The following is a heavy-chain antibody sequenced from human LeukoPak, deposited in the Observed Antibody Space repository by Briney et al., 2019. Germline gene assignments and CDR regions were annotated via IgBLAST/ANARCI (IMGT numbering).Heavy chain of an antibody. V-gene: IGHV1-18*01. CDR1: GYTFTSYG. Sequence: GASVKVSCKASGYTFTSYGISWVRQAPGQGLEWMGWISAYNGNTNYAQKLQGRVTMTTDTSTSTAYMELRSLRSDDTAVYYCARGEYIGGNFNDAFDIWGQGIMVTVSS. CDR3: ARGEYIGGNFNDAFDI. D-gene: IGHD3-16*01. J-gene: IGHJ3*02. CDR2: ISAYNGNT.